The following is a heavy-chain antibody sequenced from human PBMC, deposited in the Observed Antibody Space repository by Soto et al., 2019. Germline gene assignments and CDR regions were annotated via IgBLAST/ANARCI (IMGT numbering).Heavy chain of an antibody. D-gene: IGHD1-26*01. CDR2: ISYDGSNK. Sequence: QVQLVESGGGVVQPGRSLRLSCAASGFTFSSYAMHWVRHAPGKGLEWVAVISYDGSNKYYADSVKGRFTISRDNSKNALYQQMNSLRAEDTAVYYCARSEVGATIPYHYGMDVWGQGTTVTVSS. J-gene: IGHJ6*02. CDR3: ARSEVGATIPYHYGMDV. CDR1: GFTFSSYA. V-gene: IGHV3-30-3*01.